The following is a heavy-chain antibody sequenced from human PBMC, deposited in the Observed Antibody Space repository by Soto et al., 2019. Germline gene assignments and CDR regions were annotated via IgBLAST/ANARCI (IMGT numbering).Heavy chain of an antibody. J-gene: IGHJ2*01. CDR2: ISERGDTT. D-gene: IGHD3-22*01. Sequence: PWGSLRLSWAASGFTISSNGMYWVRQAPGKGLEWVSAISERGDTTHYADSVKGRFTISRDTSKNTLYLQLNTLRADDTAGYYCPSDRRQSTSLELWPRGTLVPVSS. V-gene: IGHV3-23*01. CDR3: PSDRRQSTSLEL. CDR1: GFTISSNG.